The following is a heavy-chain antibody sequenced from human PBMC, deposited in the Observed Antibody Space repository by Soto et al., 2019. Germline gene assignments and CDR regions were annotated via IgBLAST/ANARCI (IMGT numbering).Heavy chain of an antibody. Sequence: GGSLRLSCAASGFTFSSYGMHWVRQAPGKGLDWVEGISYDGSNKYYADSVKGRFTISRGNSKNTLYLQMNSLRAEDTAVYYCAKDVVVGATTGLGDYYYYYGMDVWGQGTTVTVSS. J-gene: IGHJ6*01. V-gene: IGHV3-30*18. D-gene: IGHD1-26*01. CDR2: ISYDGSNK. CDR3: AKDVVVGATTGLGDYYYYYGMDV. CDR1: GFTFSSYG.